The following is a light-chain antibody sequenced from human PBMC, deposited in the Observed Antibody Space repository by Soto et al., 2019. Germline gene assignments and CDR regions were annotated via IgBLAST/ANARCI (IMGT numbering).Light chain of an antibody. CDR2: EVS. Sequence: QSALTQPPSASGSPGQSVTISCTGTSSDVGGYNYVSWYQQHPGKAPKLMIYEVSKRPTGVPDRFSGSKSGKTASLTVSGLQAEDEADYYCSSYAGSGTDNYVFGSGTKLTVL. J-gene: IGLJ1*01. CDR3: SSYAGSGTDNYV. CDR1: SSDVGGYNY. V-gene: IGLV2-8*01.